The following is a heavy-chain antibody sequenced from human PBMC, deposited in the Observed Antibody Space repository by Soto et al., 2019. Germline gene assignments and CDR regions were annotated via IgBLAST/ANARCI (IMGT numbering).Heavy chain of an antibody. D-gene: IGHD3-22*01. CDR2: TNVDGAHT. CDR1: GFTFTSYS. CDR3: ARPLVVVGSRPYYGLDV. Sequence: GESLKISCSASGFTFTSYSMHWVRQAPGKGLDWVSHTNVDGAHTTYADSVRGRFIISRDNAKNTLYLQMDSLRAEDTAIYYCARPLVVVGSRPYYGLDVWGQGTTVTVSS. J-gene: IGHJ6*02. V-gene: IGHV3-74*01.